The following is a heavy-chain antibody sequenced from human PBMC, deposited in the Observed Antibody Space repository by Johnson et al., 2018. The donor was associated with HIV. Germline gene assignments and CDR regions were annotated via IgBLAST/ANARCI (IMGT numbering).Heavy chain of an antibody. CDR1: GFTFSSYA. Sequence: QVQLVESGGGLVQPGGSLRLSCAASGFTFSSYAMHWVRQAPGKGLEWVAVISYDGSHKYYADSVKGRFTISRDNSKNTLYLQMTSLRAEYTAVYYCATELLRTEHDAFDIWGQGTMVTVSS. J-gene: IGHJ3*02. CDR3: ATELLRTEHDAFDI. D-gene: IGHD3-10*01. CDR2: ISYDGSHK. V-gene: IGHV3-30-3*01.